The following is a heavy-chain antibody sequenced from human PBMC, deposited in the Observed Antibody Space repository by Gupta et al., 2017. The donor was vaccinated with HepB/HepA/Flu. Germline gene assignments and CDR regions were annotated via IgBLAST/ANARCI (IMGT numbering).Heavy chain of an antibody. D-gene: IGHD1-14*01. J-gene: IGHJ5*02. CDR1: GFTFSSSG. Sequence: QVQLVESGGGVVQPGRYLRLSCAGSGFTFSSSGMHWVRQAPGKGLEWVAVIWYDGSNKYYADSVKGRFTISRDNSKNTLYLQMNSLRAEDTAVYYCARDLANQFDPWGQGTLVTVSS. V-gene: IGHV3-33*01. CDR2: IWYDGSNK. CDR3: ARDLANQFDP.